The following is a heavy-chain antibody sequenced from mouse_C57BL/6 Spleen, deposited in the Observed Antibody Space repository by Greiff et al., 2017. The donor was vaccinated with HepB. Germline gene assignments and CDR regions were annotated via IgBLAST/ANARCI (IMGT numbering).Heavy chain of an antibody. CDR1: GFTFSSYA. D-gene: IGHD2-3*01. CDR2: ISDGGSYT. J-gene: IGHJ1*03. CDR3: ARGWLLRYFDV. V-gene: IGHV5-4*01. Sequence: EVQGVESGGGLVKPGGSLKLSCAASGFTFSSYAMSWVRQTPEKRLEWVATISDGGSYTYYPDNVKGRFTISRDNAKNNLYLQMSHLKSEDTAMYYCARGWLLRYFDVWGTGTTVTVSS.